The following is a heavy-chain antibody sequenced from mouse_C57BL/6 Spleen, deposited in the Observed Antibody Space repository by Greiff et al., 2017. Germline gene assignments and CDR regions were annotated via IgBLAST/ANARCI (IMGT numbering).Heavy chain of an antibody. CDR1: GFTFSSYA. Sequence: DVMLVESGEGLVKPGGSLKLSCAASGFTFSSYAMSWDRQTPEKRLRWVAYISRGGDYIYYADTVKGRFTISRDNARNTLYLQMSSLKSEDTAMYYCTRGKDYAMDYWGQGTSVTVSS. J-gene: IGHJ4*01. CDR3: TRGKDYAMDY. V-gene: IGHV5-9-1*02. CDR2: ISRGGDYI.